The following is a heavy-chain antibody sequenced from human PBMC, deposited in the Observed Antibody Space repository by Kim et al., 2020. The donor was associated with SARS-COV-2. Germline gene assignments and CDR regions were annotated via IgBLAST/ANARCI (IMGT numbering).Heavy chain of an antibody. J-gene: IGHJ3*02. CDR2: ISNSGSTI. V-gene: IGHV3-48*02. CDR1: GFTFSYYT. Sequence: GGSLRLSCAASGFTFSYYTMNWVRQAPGKGLEWVSYISNSGSTIYYADSVKGRFTISRDNAKNSLYLQMNSLRDEDTAVYYCAVGFGYDSSGPDAFDIWGQGTMVTVSS. D-gene: IGHD3-22*01. CDR3: AVGFGYDSSGPDAFDI.